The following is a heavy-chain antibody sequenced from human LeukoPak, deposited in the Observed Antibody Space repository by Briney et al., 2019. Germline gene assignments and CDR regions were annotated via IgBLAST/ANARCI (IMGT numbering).Heavy chain of an antibody. Sequence: GGSLRLSCAASGFTFSSYGMHWVRQAPGKGLVWVSHIIQDGSATFYADSVKGRFTISRDNAKNTVYLQMNSLRAEDTAVYYCATDDYRGLGYWGQGTLVTVSS. V-gene: IGHV3-74*01. D-gene: IGHD3-16*01. J-gene: IGHJ4*02. CDR3: ATDDYRGLGY. CDR1: GFTFSSYG. CDR2: IIQDGSAT.